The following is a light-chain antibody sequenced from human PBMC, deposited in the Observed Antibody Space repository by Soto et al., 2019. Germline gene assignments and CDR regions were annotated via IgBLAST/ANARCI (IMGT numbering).Light chain of an antibody. CDR2: EVS. CDR1: SSDVGGYNY. V-gene: IGLV2-14*01. Sequence: QSALTQPASVSGSPGQSITISCTGTSSDVGGYNYVSWYQQHPGKAPKLMISEVSNRPSGVSNRFSGSKSGNTASLTISGRQAEDEADYYCSSYTSNNPVIFGGGTKVTVL. CDR3: SSYTSNNPVI. J-gene: IGLJ2*01.